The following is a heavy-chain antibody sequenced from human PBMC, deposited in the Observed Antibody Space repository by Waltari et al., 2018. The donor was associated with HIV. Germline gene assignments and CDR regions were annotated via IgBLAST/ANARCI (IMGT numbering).Heavy chain of an antibody. CDR1: GYSVRRYS. J-gene: IGHJ4*02. V-gene: IGHV1-18*04. CDR3: ARVESMLRVVHFDY. CDR2: ISGYNYNT. D-gene: IGHD3-16*01. Sequence: QIQLVESGGEMKKTGASVKVSCRASGYSVRRYSIRWVRQAPGQGLEWMGWISGYNYNTKYAEKFQGRVTMTTDTSTSTAYMELRNLRSDDTAMCYCARVESMLRVVHFDYWGQGTLVTVSS.